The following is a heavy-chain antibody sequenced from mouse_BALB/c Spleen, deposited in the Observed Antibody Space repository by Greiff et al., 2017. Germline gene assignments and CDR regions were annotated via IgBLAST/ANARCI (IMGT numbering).Heavy chain of an antibody. CDR2: ISNGGGST. D-gene: IGHD2-3*01. Sequence: EVKLMESGGGLVQPGGSLKLSCAASGFTFSSYTMSWVRQTPEKRLEWVAYISNGGGSTYYPDTVKGRFTISRDNAKNTLYLQMSSLKSEDTAMYYCARLDGYYFDYWGQGTTLTVSS. CDR3: ARLDGYYFDY. J-gene: IGHJ2*01. V-gene: IGHV5-12-2*01. CDR1: GFTFSSYT.